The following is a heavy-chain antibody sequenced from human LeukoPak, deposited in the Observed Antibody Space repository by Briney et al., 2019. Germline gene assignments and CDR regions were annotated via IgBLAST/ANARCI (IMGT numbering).Heavy chain of an antibody. V-gene: IGHV4-30-2*03. Sequence: SQTLSLTCAVSGGSISSGGYSWSWIRQPPGKGLEWIGYIYHSGSTYYNPSLKSRVTISVDTSKNHFSLKLSSVTAADTAVYYCARPHHSTGDAFDIWGQGTMVTVSS. CDR1: GGSISSGGYS. CDR2: IYHSGST. D-gene: IGHD4-17*01. J-gene: IGHJ3*02. CDR3: ARPHHSTGDAFDI.